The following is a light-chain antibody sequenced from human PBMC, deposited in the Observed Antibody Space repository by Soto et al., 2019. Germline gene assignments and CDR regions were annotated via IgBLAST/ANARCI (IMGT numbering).Light chain of an antibody. CDR3: QQYYDWPST. CDR2: GAA. J-gene: IGKJ2*01. V-gene: IGKV3-15*01. Sequence: EIVMTQSPATLSVSPGERATLSCRASESVASYLAWYQQKPGQPPRLLISGAATRATGLPARFSGSGSGTEFTLTINSLQSEDFAVYFCQQYYDWPSTFGQGTKLEIK. CDR1: ESVASY.